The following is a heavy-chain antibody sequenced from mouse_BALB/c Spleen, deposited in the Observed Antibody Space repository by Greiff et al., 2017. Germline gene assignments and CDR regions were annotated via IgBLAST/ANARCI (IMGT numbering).Heavy chain of an antibody. D-gene: IGHD3-3*01. CDR1: GFTFTDYY. CDR2: IRNKANGYTT. CDR3: ARDRAGYYAMDY. V-gene: IGHV7-3*02. J-gene: IGHJ4*01. Sequence: VQLKESGGGLVQPGGSLRLSCATSGFTFTDYYMSWVRQPPGKALEWLGFIRNKANGYTTEYSASVKGRFTISRVNSQSILYLQMNTLRAEDSATYYCARDRAGYYAMDYWGQGTSGTVAS.